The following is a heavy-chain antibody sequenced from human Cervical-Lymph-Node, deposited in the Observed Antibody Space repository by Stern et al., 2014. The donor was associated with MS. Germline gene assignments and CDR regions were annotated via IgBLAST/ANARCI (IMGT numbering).Heavy chain of an antibody. V-gene: IGHV4-31*03. CDR3: ARELSGMYGMDV. CDR2: IYSMGAT. CDR1: GGSINNGDYY. Sequence: QVQLQQWGPGLVKPSQTLSLTCTVSGGSINNGDYYWSWVRQHPGKGLEWLGYIYSMGATYYDPSRKGRLTISVDTSKRHFSLKLTSVTAADTAVYYCARELSGMYGMDVWGQGTTFTVSS. J-gene: IGHJ6*02. D-gene: IGHD1-1*01.